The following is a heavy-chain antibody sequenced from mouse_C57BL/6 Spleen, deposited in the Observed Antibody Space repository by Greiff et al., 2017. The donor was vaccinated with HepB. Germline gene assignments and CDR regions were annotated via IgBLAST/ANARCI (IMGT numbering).Heavy chain of an antibody. CDR2: IWSGGST. D-gene: IGHD1-1*01. V-gene: IGHV2-2*01. J-gene: IGHJ1*03. CDR3: ARDYGSSHWYFDV. CDR1: GFSFTSYG. Sequence: VQLVESGPGLVQPSQSLSITCTVSGFSFTSYGVHWVRQSPGKGLEWLGVIWSGGSTDYNAAFISRLSISKDNSKSQVFFKMNSLQADDTAIYYCARDYGSSHWYFDVWGTGTTVTVSS.